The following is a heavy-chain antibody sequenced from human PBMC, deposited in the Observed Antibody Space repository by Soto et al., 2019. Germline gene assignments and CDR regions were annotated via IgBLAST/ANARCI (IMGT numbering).Heavy chain of an antibody. CDR3: TRGDRGYCSSTSCFAFDI. J-gene: IGHJ3*02. V-gene: IGHV3-49*03. Sequence: PGGSLRLSCTAFGFTFGDYAMSWFRQAPGKGLEWVGFIRSKAYGGTTEYAASVKGRFTISRDDSKSIAYLQMNSLKTEDTAVYYCTRGDRGYCSSTSCFAFDIWGQGTRVNVS. CDR2: IRSKAYGGTT. CDR1: GFTFGDYA. D-gene: IGHD2-2*01.